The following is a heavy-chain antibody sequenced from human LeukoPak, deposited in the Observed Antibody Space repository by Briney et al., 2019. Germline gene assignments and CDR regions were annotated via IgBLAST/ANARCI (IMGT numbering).Heavy chain of an antibody. Sequence: PGGSLRLSCAASGFSVSSNYMNWVRQAPGTGLEWVSAIYRGGSTYYADSVKGRFTISRDNSKNTVYLQMNSLRDDDTAVYYCARGSYGSGNYYMGDAFDIWGQGTMVTVSS. CDR2: IYRGGST. D-gene: IGHD3-10*01. V-gene: IGHV3-53*01. CDR1: GFSVSSNY. CDR3: ARGSYGSGNYYMGDAFDI. J-gene: IGHJ3*02.